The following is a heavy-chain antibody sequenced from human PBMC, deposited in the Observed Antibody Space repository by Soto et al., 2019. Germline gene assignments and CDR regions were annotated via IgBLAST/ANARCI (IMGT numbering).Heavy chain of an antibody. J-gene: IGHJ5*02. CDR1: GGSLSSDGYY. V-gene: IGHV4-31*03. CDR3: ARDNRPTVTTFLNWLDP. D-gene: IGHD4-17*01. CDR2: IYYSGST. Sequence: SETLSLTCTVSGGSLSSDGYYWSWIRQHPGKGLEWIGYIYYSGSTYYNPSLKSRVTISVDTSKNQFSLKLSSVTAADTAVYYCARDNRPTVTTFLNWLDPWGQGTLVTVSS.